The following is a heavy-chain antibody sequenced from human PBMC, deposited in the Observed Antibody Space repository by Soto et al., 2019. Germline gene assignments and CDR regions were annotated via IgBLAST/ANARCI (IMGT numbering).Heavy chain of an antibody. Sequence: GGSLRLSCAASGFTFSSYGMHWVRQAPGKGLEWVAVIWYDGSNKYYADSVKGRFTISRDNSKNTLYLQMNSLRAEDTAVYYCARDGDTPPGVYYFDYWGQGTLVTVSS. J-gene: IGHJ4*02. CDR3: ARDGDTPPGVYYFDY. V-gene: IGHV3-33*01. CDR1: GFTFSSYG. CDR2: IWYDGSNK. D-gene: IGHD5-18*01.